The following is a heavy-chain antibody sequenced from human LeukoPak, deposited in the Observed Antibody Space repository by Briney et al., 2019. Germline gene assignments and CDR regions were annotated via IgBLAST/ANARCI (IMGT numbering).Heavy chain of an antibody. Sequence: GGSLRLSCVGSGFTFSTYWMNWARQAPGKGLEWVANINQGGSEEYYADSVKGRFAISRDNSKNTLYLQMNSLRAEDTAVYYCARDADTSSHYSRFDYWGQGTLVTVSS. D-gene: IGHD3-22*01. CDR1: GFTFSTYW. V-gene: IGHV3-7*01. CDR3: ARDADTSSHYSRFDY. CDR2: INQGGSEE. J-gene: IGHJ4*02.